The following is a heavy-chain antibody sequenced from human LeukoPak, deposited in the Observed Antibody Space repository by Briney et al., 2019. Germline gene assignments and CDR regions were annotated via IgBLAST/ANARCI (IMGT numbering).Heavy chain of an antibody. V-gene: IGHV3-30*01. D-gene: IGHD1-26*01. CDR2: ISYDGSNK. CDR3: ARVGATGY. Sequence: PGRSLRLSCAASGFTFSSYAMHWVRQAPGKGLEWMAVISYDGSNKYYADSVKGRFTISRDNSKNTLYLQMNSLRAEDTAVYYCARVGATGYWGQGTLVTVSS. CDR1: GFTFSSYA. J-gene: IGHJ4*02.